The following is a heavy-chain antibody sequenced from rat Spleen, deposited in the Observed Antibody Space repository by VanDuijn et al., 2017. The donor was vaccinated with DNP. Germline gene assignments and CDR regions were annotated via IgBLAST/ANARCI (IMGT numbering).Heavy chain of an antibody. CDR2: IWNFGGT. CDR3: ARDLLRWRRGFAY. CDR1: GFSLTDYN. Sequence: QVQLRESGPGLVQPSQTLSLACTVSGFSLTDYNVHWVRQPPGKGLGWMGVIWNFGGTRYHSTFKSRLTITRDTSKSQVFLEMNRLHTEDTATYYCARDLLRWRRGFAYWGQGTLVTVSS. D-gene: IGHD1-11*01. V-gene: IGHV2-41*01. J-gene: IGHJ3*01.